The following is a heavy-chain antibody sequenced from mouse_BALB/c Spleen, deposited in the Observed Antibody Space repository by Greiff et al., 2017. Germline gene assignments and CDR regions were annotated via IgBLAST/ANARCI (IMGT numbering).Heavy chain of an antibody. CDR3: ARRSDGFFDY. CDR1: GYSITSDYA. Sequence: ESGPGLVKPSQSLSLTCTVTGYSITSDYAWNWIRQFPGNKLEWMGYISYSGSTSYNPSLKSRISITRDTSKNHFFLQLNSVTTEDTATYYCARRSDGFFDYWGQGTTLTVSS. CDR2: ISYSGST. J-gene: IGHJ2*01. V-gene: IGHV3-2*02. D-gene: IGHD2-3*01.